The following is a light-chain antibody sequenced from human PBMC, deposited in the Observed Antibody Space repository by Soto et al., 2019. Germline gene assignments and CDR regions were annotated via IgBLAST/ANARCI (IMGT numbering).Light chain of an antibody. CDR1: SSDVGGYNY. CDR2: DVS. J-gene: IGLJ2*01. CDR3: SSYTGSSTLVI. V-gene: IGLV2-14*03. Sequence: QLVLTQPASVSGSPGQSITISCTGTSSDVGGYNYVSWYQQHPGKAPKLMIYDVSNRPSGVSDRFSGSRSGNTASLAISGLQAEDEAHYFCSSYTGSSTLVIFGGGTKLTVL.